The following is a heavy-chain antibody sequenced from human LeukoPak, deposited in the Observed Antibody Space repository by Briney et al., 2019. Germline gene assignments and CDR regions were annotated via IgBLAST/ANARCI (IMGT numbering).Heavy chain of an antibody. CDR1: GFTVSSNY. J-gene: IGHJ4*02. V-gene: IGHV3-7*01. D-gene: IGHD3-10*01. CDR2: IKQDGREK. Sequence: GGSLRLSCAASGFTVSSNYMSWVRQAPGKGPQWVANIKQDGREKKYVDSVKGRFTISRDNAKNSLFLQMNSLRVEDRALCYCPRDWEFWGQRVLVTVSS. CDR3: PRDWEF.